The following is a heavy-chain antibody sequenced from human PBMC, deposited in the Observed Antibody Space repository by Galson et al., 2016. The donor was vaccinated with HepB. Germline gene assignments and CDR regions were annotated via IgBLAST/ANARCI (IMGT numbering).Heavy chain of an antibody. Sequence: SLRLSCAASGFTFSRYGMHWVRQAPGKGLEWVTFISYDGSNKYYADSVKGRFTISRDNSKNTLYLQMNSLRAEDTAVYCCAKDPYYYGSGSYLYFHYWGQGTLVTVSS. CDR2: ISYDGSNK. CDR3: AKDPYYYGSGSYLYFHY. CDR1: GFTFSRYG. D-gene: IGHD3-10*01. J-gene: IGHJ4*02. V-gene: IGHV3-30*18.